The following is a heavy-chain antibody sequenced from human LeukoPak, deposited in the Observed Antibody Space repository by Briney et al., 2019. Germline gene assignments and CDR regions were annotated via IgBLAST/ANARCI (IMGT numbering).Heavy chain of an antibody. J-gene: IGHJ3*02. CDR3: ASPDYGDYVRVHDAFDI. V-gene: IGHV1-69*05. CDR1: XGTXXSYA. Sequence: SCKAXXGTXXSYAINWVRQAPGQGLEWMGXIIPIFDTANYAQKFQGRVTITTDEYTSTAYMELSRVRSEDTAVYYCASPDYGDYVRVHDAFDIWGQGTMVTVSS. CDR2: IIPIFDTA. D-gene: IGHD4-17*01.